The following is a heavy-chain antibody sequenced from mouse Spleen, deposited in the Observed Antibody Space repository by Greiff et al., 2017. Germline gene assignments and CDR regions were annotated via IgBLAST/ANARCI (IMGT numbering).Heavy chain of an antibody. Sequence: EVKLEESGPGLVKPSQSLSLTCTVTGYSITSDYAWNWIRQFPGNKLEWMGYISYSGSTSYNPSLKSRISITRDTSKNQFFLQLNSVTTEDTATYYCAGGEGYFDYWGQGTTLTVSS. V-gene: IGHV3-2*02. J-gene: IGHJ2*01. CDR2: ISYSGST. CDR1: GYSITSDYA. CDR3: AGGEGYFDY.